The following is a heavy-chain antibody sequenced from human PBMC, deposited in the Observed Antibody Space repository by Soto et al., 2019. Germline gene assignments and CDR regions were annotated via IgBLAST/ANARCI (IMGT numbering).Heavy chain of an antibody. D-gene: IGHD2-21*02. CDR1: GFTFRSYV. CDR2: TSYDGSNK. Sequence: QVQLVESGGGVVQPGTSLRLSCVGSGFTFRSYVIHWVRQAPGKGLEWVALTSYDGSNKDYGDSVKGRFTISRDNSRNTVDLQMDSLRREDTALYYCARWVTTGGLDVWGQGTLVSVSS. V-gene: IGHV3-30*19. J-gene: IGHJ1*01. CDR3: ARWVTTGGLDV.